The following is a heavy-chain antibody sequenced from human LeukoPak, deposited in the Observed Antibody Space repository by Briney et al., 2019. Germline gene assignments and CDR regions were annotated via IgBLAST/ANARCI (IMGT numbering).Heavy chain of an antibody. Sequence: GESLKISCKGSGYSFTSYWIGWVRQMPGKGLEWMGIIYPGDSDTRYRPSFQGQVTISADKSISTAYLQWSSLKASDTAMYYCARLPMVRGVIKYYFDYWGQGTLVTVSS. CDR1: GYSFTSYW. CDR3: ARLPMVRGVIKYYFDY. CDR2: IYPGDSDT. J-gene: IGHJ4*02. V-gene: IGHV5-51*01. D-gene: IGHD3-10*01.